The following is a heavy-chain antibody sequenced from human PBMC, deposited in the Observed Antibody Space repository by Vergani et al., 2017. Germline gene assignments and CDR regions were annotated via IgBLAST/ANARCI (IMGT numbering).Heavy chain of an antibody. CDR3: AADAYDFWRGPNWYFDL. CDR2: ISGSGGST. CDR1: GFTFSSYA. Sequence: EVQLLESGGGLVQPGGSLRLSCAASGFTFSSYAMSWVRQAPGKGLEWVSAISGSGGSTYYADSVKGRFTISRDNSKNTLYLQMNTLRAEDTAVYYCAADAYDFWRGPNWYFDLWGRGTLVTVSS. D-gene: IGHD3-3*01. J-gene: IGHJ2*01. V-gene: IGHV3-23*01.